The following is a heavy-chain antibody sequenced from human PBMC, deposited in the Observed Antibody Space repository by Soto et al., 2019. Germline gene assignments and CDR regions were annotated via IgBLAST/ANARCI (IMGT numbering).Heavy chain of an antibody. D-gene: IGHD3-9*01. Sequence: GESLKISCKGSGYSFTSYWISWVRQMPGKGLEWMGRIDPSDSYTNYSPSFQGHVTISADKSISTAYLQWSSLKASDTAMYYCARGDVLRYFDWLRDYYGMDVWGHGTTVTVSS. J-gene: IGHJ6*02. V-gene: IGHV5-10-1*01. CDR2: IDPSDSYT. CDR1: GYSFTSYW. CDR3: ARGDVLRYFDWLRDYYGMDV.